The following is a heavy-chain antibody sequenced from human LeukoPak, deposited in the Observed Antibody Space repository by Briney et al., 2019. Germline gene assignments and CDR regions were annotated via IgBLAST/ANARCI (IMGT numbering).Heavy chain of an antibody. CDR2: IKQDGSEK. Sequence: GGSLRLSCAASGFTFSSYWMSRVRQAPGKGLEWVANIKQDGSEKYYVDSVKGRFTISRDNAKNSLYLQMNSLRAEDTAVYYCARDRLTGGIPNPLDYWGQGTLVTVSP. CDR1: GFTFSSYW. J-gene: IGHJ4*02. V-gene: IGHV3-7*01. D-gene: IGHD7-27*01. CDR3: ARDRLTGGIPNPLDY.